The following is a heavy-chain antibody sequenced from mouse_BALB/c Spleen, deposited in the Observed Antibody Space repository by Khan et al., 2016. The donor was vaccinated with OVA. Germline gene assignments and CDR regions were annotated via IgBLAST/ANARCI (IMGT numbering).Heavy chain of an antibody. D-gene: IGHD2-13*01. J-gene: IGHJ3*01. CDR2: ISSGDTT. Sequence: EVELVESGGGLVKPGGSLKLSCAASGFTFSNYGVSWVRQTPEKRLEWVASISSGDTTYYPASVKGRFTISRDNARNILYLQMSSLRSEDTAMYYCASDYWFAYWGQGTLVTVSA. CDR1: GFTFSNYG. V-gene: IGHV5-6-5*01. CDR3: ASDYWFAY.